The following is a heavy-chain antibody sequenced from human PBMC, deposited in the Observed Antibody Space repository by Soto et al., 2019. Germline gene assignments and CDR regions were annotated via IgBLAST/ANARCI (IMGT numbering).Heavy chain of an antibody. CDR3: ASSYGSGYRAFDY. CDR2: VNPILSMS. CDR1: GDTFNFYS. D-gene: IGHD3-10*01. Sequence: QVQLVQSGAEVKRPGSSVKVSCKASGDTFNFYSINWVRQAPGVGLEWVGRVNPILSMSNYAQRFQGRVTXTXDXXTSTDYMELRSLRSEDTAIYYCASSYGSGYRAFDYWGQGALVTVSS. V-gene: IGHV1-69*02. J-gene: IGHJ4*02.